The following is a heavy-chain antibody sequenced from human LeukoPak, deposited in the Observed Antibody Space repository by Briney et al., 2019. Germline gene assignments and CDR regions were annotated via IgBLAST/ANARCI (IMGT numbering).Heavy chain of an antibody. Sequence: GGSLRLSCAASGFTFSSYAIHWVRQTTGKGLEWVSAIGTAGDTYYPDSVRGRFTLSRENDKNSLFLQMNSLRAGDTAVYYCARLASTGGLDYWGQGTLVTVSS. V-gene: IGHV3-13*01. CDR3: ARLASTGGLDY. D-gene: IGHD7-27*01. J-gene: IGHJ4*02. CDR1: GFTFSSYA. CDR2: IGTAGDT.